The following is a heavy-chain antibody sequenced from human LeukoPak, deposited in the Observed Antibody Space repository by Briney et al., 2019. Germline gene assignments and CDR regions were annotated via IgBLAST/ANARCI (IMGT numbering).Heavy chain of an antibody. D-gene: IGHD3-10*01. CDR3: ARGRNLSGSGSFYFDY. J-gene: IGHJ4*02. CDR2: IYSSGST. CDR1: GYSISSGFY. Sequence: SETLSLTCTVSGYSISSGFYWGWIRQPPGKGLEWIGSIYSSGSTFYNPSLKSRVTISVDTSKNQVSLKLRSVTAADTAVYYCARGRNLSGSGSFYFDYWGQGTLVTVSS. V-gene: IGHV4-38-2*02.